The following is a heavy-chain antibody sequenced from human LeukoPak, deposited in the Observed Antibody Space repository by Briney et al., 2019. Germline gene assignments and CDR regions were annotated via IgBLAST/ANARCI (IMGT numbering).Heavy chain of an antibody. D-gene: IGHD5-18*01. CDR3: ARDPRGYNAYGVFDS. CDR2: INPIFDTA. Sequence: SVKVSCKASGYTFTGYYMHWVRQAPGQGLEWMGWINPIFDTANYAQNFQGRVTITADESTSTAYMELRSLKSEDTAVYFCARDPRGYNAYGVFDSWGQGTLVTVSS. V-gene: IGHV1-69*13. J-gene: IGHJ4*02. CDR1: GYTFTGYY.